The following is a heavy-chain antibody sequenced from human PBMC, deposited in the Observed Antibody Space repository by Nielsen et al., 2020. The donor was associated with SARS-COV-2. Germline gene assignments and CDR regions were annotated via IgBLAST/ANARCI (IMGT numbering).Heavy chain of an antibody. V-gene: IGHV3-7*05. J-gene: IGHJ6*03. Sequence: GESLKISCAASGFMFSIYSMSWVRQAPGKGLEWVAYIKEDGGEKNYVDSVKGRFTISRDNAKKSLYLQMNSLRAEDTAVYFCVREKDFWSGSHYYYMDVWGKGTTVTVSS. CDR3: VREKDFWSGSHYYYMDV. D-gene: IGHD3-3*01. CDR2: IKEDGGEK. CDR1: GFMFSIYS.